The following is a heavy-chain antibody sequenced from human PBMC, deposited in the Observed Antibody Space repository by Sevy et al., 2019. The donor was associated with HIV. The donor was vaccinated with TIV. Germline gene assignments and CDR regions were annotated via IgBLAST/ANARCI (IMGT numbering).Heavy chain of an antibody. CDR1: VFTFSSHW. CDR2: INSHGSIT. J-gene: IGHJ6*02. CDR3: ARGQVLRFLEWPTYGMDV. D-gene: IGHD3-3*01. V-gene: IGHV3-74*01. Sequence: GGSLRLSCAASVFTFSSHWMFWVRQAPGKGLVWVSHINSHGSITNYADSVKGRFTISRDNAKNTVYLQMNSLRAEDTAVYYCARGQVLRFLEWPTYGMDVWGQGTTVTVSS.